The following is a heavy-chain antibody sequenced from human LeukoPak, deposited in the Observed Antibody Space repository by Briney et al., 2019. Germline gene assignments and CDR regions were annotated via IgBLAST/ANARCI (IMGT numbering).Heavy chain of an antibody. CDR3: ARQVDFRVAYYFDY. V-gene: IGHV4-39*01. J-gene: IGHJ4*02. D-gene: IGHD3-3*01. CDR1: DDSIRSSAYY. Sequence: PSETLSLTCAVSDDSIRSSAYYWGWIRQPPGKGLEWIGSIYYSGSTYYNPSLKSRVTISIDTSKNQFSLKLSSVTAADTAVYYCARQVDFRVAYYFDYWGQGTLVTVSS. CDR2: IYYSGST.